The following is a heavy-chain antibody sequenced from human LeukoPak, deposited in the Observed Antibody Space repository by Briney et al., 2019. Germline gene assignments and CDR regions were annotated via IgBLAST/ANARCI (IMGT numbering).Heavy chain of an antibody. Sequence: PGGSLRLSCKASGFSVISNFTSWVRQAPGKGLEWVSVIYSGGTTYNADSVRGRFTISRDNSKNTLYLQMNSLRAEDTAVYYCARDGYGYNYMDVWGKGATVTVSS. CDR1: GFSVISNF. D-gene: IGHD5-12*01. CDR3: ARDGYGYNYMDV. J-gene: IGHJ6*03. CDR2: IYSGGTT. V-gene: IGHV3-53*01.